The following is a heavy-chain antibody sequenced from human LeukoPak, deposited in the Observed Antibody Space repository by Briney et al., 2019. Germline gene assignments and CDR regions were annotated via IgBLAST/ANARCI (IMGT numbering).Heavy chain of an antibody. CDR1: GYTFTSYA. J-gene: IGHJ4*02. CDR3: ATLAVAGKEVNPFDY. CDR2: VNPSGGST. D-gene: IGHD6-19*01. Sequence: ASVKVSCKASGYTFTSYAMNWVRQAPGQGLEWMGIVNPSGGSTSYAQKFQGRVTMTRDTSTSTVYMELSSLRSEDTAVYYCATLAVAGKEVNPFDYWGQGTLVTVSS. V-gene: IGHV1-46*01.